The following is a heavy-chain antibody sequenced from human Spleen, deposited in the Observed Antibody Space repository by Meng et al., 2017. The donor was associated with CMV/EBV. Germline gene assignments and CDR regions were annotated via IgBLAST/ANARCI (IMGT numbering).Heavy chain of an antibody. CDR2: ISSSGSTI. CDR3: SRDRVHAFDI. Sequence: GESLKISCAASGFTFSDYYMSWIRQAPGKGLEWVSYISSSGSTIYYADSVKGRFTISRDNAKNSLYLQMNSLRAEDTAVYYWSRDRVHAFDIWGKGTMVTVSS. J-gene: IGHJ3*02. CDR1: GFTFSDYY. D-gene: IGHD3-10*01. V-gene: IGHV3-11*01.